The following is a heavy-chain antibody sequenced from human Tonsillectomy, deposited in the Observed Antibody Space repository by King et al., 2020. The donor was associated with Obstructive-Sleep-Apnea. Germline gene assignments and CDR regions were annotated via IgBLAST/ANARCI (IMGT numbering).Heavy chain of an antibody. CDR2: MNRVGSGI. CDR3: ATGLLRFLEWSYGMDV. V-gene: IGHV3-74*01. J-gene: IGHJ6*02. Sequence: VQLVESGGALVQPGGSLRLSCAASGFSFRSYWMYWVRQAPGKGLGWLSRMNRVGSGIYYGKSVEGRFTISRDNARNTLFLEMNSLRAEDTGVYYCATGLLRFLEWSYGMDVWGPGTTVTVSS. D-gene: IGHD3-3*01. CDR1: GFSFRSYW.